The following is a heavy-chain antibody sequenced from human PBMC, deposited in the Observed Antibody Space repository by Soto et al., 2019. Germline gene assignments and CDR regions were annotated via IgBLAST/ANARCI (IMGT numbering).Heavy chain of an antibody. J-gene: IGHJ5*02. CDR2: IYPGDSDT. Sequence: GESLKISCKGSGYSFTSYWIGWVRQMPGKGLEWMGIIYPGDSDTRYSPSFQGQVTISADKSISTAYLQWSSLKASDTAMYYCARQGLGGYCSGGSCSAPNNWFDPWGQGTLVTVSS. V-gene: IGHV5-51*01. D-gene: IGHD2-15*01. CDR3: ARQGLGGYCSGGSCSAPNNWFDP. CDR1: GYSFTSYW.